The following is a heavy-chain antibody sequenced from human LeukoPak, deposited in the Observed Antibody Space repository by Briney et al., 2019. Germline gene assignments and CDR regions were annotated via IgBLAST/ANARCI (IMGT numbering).Heavy chain of an antibody. CDR2: IYYSGST. J-gene: IGHJ4*02. CDR3: ARDLRDYYDSSGYYYRTDY. V-gene: IGHV4-39*07. D-gene: IGHD3-22*01. Sequence: SETLSLTCAVYGDSISSRSYYWGWIRQPPGQGLEWIGSIYYSGSTYYNPSLKSRVTISVDTSKNQFSLKLSSVTAADTAVYYCARDLRDYYDSSGYYYRTDYWGQGTLVTVSS. CDR1: GDSISSRSYY.